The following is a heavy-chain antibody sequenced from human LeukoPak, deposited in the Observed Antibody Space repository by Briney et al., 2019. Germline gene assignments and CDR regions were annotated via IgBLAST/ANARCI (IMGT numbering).Heavy chain of an antibody. D-gene: IGHD6-13*01. CDR3: AKAPPSPYSSSWYSDYYYYMDV. CDR1: GFTFSSYA. V-gene: IGHV3-23*01. J-gene: IGHJ6*03. CDR2: ISGSGGST. Sequence: PGGSLRLSCAASGFTFSSYAMSWVRQAPGKGLEWVSAISGSGGSTYYADSVKGRFTISRDNSKNTLYLQMNSLRAEDTAVYYCAKAPPSPYSSSWYSDYYYYMDVWGKGTTVTVSS.